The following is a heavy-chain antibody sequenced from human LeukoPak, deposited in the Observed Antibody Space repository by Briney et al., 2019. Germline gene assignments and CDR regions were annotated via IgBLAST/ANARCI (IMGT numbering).Heavy chain of an antibody. V-gene: IGHV3-30*02. CDR3: GKDLFGEYFWGTYRAIDY. Sequence: GGSLRLSCAASGFTVTRYGMHWVRQAPGKGLEWVAFIRYDGSDKYFADSVKGRFTISRDDSKNIMFLQMNSLRAEDTAVYYCGKDLFGEYFWGTYRAIDYWGQGTLVTVSS. CDR1: GFTVTRYG. J-gene: IGHJ4*02. CDR2: IRYDGSDK. D-gene: IGHD3-16*02.